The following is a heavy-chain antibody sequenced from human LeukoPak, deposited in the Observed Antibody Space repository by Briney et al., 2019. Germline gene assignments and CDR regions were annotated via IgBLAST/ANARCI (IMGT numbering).Heavy chain of an antibody. CDR1: GFSPSSRGAG. Sequence: SGPTLFQPTPTLTLTCTFSGFSPSSRGAGVGWIRQPPRKALEWLSLNYWDDGKRYSPSLISGLPITKDNSKFQVVLMMINMDPVDTATYYGAHSLYCYGSGSYYDFEYWGQGTLVSVSS. V-gene: IGHV2-5*02. J-gene: IGHJ4*02. CDR2: NYWDDGK. CDR3: AHSLYCYGSGSYYDFEY. D-gene: IGHD3-10*01.